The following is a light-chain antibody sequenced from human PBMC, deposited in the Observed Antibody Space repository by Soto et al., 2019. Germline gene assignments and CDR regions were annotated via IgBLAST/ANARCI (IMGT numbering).Light chain of an antibody. Sequence: QSVLAQPASVSGSPGQSITISCTGTSTDVGAYNYVAWYQQHPGKAPKLIIYEVTKRPSGVSYRFSASKSGNTASLTISGLHSEDEADYYCISYTGKSASYVFGTGTKVTVL. V-gene: IGLV2-14*01. J-gene: IGLJ1*01. CDR2: EVT. CDR3: ISYTGKSASYV. CDR1: STDVGAYNY.